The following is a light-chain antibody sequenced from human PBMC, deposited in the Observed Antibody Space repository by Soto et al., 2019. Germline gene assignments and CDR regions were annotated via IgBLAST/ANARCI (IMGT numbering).Light chain of an antibody. V-gene: IGKV3-15*01. Sequence: THPPATLSVSPEEAPTLSCRGRQGISDTLAWYQHKPGQTPRLLIYDASSRATGVPARFSGSGSGPEFTLTISSLQSEDFAMYYCQPYDSSPLTFGEGTKVDIK. J-gene: IGKJ4*01. CDR3: QPYDSSPLT. CDR2: DAS. CDR1: QGISDT.